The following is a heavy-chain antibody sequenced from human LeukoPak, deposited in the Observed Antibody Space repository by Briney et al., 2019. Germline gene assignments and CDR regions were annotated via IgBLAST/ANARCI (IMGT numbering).Heavy chain of an antibody. Sequence: PGGSLRLSCAASGFTFRNHWMTWVRQAPGKGLEWVASINHNGNVNYYVDSVKGRFTISRDNAKNSLYLQMSNLRAEDTAVYFCARGGGLDVWGQGATVTVSS. J-gene: IGHJ6*02. CDR3: ARGGGLDV. D-gene: IGHD3-16*01. CDR2: INHNGNVN. V-gene: IGHV3-7*03. CDR1: GFTFRNHW.